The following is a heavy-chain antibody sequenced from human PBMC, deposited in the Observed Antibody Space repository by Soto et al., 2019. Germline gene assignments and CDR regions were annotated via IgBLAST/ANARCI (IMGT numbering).Heavy chain of an antibody. Sequence: GASVKVSCKVSGYTLTELSMHWVRQAPGKGLEWMGGFDPEDGETIYAQKFQGRVTMTEDTSTDTAYMELSSLRSEDTAVYYCATGVRTTPDEYYYYGMDVWGQGTTVTVS. CDR1: GYTLTELS. CDR3: ATGVRTTPDEYYYYGMDV. D-gene: IGHD4-17*01. V-gene: IGHV1-24*01. J-gene: IGHJ6*02. CDR2: FDPEDGET.